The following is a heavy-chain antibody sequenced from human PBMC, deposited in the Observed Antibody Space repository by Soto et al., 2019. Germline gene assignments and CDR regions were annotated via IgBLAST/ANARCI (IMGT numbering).Heavy chain of an antibody. Sequence: SETLSLTCTVSGGSISSGDFHWSWIRQPPGKGLEWIGYIYNSWTTYYNPSLKSRVIISVDTSENQFSLRLGSVTAADTAMYFCAREGGYGSGSPFFFYGMDVWGQGTTVTVSS. V-gene: IGHV4-30-4*01. CDR1: GGSISSGDFH. CDR2: IYNSWTT. D-gene: IGHD3-10*01. J-gene: IGHJ6*02. CDR3: AREGGYGSGSPFFFYGMDV.